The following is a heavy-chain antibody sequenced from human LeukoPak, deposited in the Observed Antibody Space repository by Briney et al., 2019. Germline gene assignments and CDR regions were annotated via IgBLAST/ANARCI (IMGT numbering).Heavy chain of an antibody. V-gene: IGHV7-4-1*02. Sequence: EASVKVSCKASGYTFTSYAMNWVRQAPGQGLEWMGWINTNTGNPTYAQGFTGRFVFSLDTSVSTAYLQISSLKAEDTAVYYCARDKLVALVGASGDAFDIWGQGTMVTVPS. D-gene: IGHD1-26*01. CDR1: GYTFTSYA. CDR2: INTNTGNP. J-gene: IGHJ3*02. CDR3: ARDKLVALVGASGDAFDI.